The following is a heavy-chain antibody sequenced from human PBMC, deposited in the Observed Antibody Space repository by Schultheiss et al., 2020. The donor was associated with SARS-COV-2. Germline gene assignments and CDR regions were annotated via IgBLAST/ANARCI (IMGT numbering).Heavy chain of an antibody. Sequence: GGSLRLSCAASGFTFSSYAMHWVRQAPGKGLEWVAVISYDGSNKYYADSVKGRFTISRDNSKNTLYLQMNSLRAEDTAVYYCARDLSNGYYGSGSFSHFDYWGQGTLVTVSS. CDR3: ARDLSNGYYGSGSFSHFDY. V-gene: IGHV3-30*01. CDR2: ISYDGSNK. J-gene: IGHJ4*02. D-gene: IGHD3-10*01. CDR1: GFTFSSYA.